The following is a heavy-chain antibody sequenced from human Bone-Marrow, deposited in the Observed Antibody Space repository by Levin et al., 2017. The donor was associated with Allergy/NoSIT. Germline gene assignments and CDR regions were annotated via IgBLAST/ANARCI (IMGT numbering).Heavy chain of an antibody. V-gene: IGHV3-33*01. CDR1: GFSFSNYG. CDR3: ARDWGYCSSTSCPDVDYYYGTDV. CDR2: IWYDGSGK. J-gene: IGHJ6*02. D-gene: IGHD2-2*01. Sequence: GGSLRLSCAASGFSFSNYGLHWVRQGPGKGLEWVAVIWYDGSGKYYADSVKGRFTISRDNSKNMLYLQMNSLRAEDTAVYYCARDWGYCSSTSCPDVDYYYGTDVWGQGTTVTVSS.